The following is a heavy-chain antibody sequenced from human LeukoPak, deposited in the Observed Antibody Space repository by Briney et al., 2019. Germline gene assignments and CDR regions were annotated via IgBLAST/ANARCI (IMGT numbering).Heavy chain of an antibody. V-gene: IGHV1-69*01. Sequence: ASVKVSCKASGGTFSSYAISWVRQAPGQGLEWMGGIIPIFGTANYAQKFQGRVTITADESTSTAYMELSSLRSEGTAVYYCARGPYYYGSGSYYNPNFDYWDQGTLVTVSS. J-gene: IGHJ4*02. CDR1: GGTFSSYA. CDR2: IIPIFGTA. CDR3: ARGPYYYGSGSYYNPNFDY. D-gene: IGHD3-10*01.